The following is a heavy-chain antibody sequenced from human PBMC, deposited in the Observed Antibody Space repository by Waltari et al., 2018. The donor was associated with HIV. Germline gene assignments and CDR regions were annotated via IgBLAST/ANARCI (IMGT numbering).Heavy chain of an antibody. D-gene: IGHD6-19*01. CDR2: ISWDGGST. J-gene: IGHJ6*02. CDR3: AMESSSGTYYYGMDV. CDR1: GFTFDAYA. Sequence: EVQLVESGGVVVQPGGSLRLSCAASGFTFDAYAMHWVRQAPGKGLEWVSLISWDGGSTYYADSVKGRFTISRDNSKNSLYLQMNSLRAEDTALYYCAMESSSGTYYYGMDVWGQGTTVTVSS. V-gene: IGHV3-43D*03.